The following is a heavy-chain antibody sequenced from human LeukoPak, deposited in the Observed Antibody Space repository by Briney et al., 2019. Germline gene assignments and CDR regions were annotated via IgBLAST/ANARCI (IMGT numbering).Heavy chain of an antibody. CDR3: AKAYTRGGSGSYYNLLDY. V-gene: IGHV3-30*18. Sequence: GGSLRLSCAASGFTFSSYGMHWVRQAPGKGLEWVAVISYDGSNKYYADSVKGRFTISRDNSKNTLYLQMNSLRAEDTAVYYCAKAYTRGGSGSYYNLLDYWGQGTLVTVSS. CDR2: ISYDGSNK. CDR1: GFTFSSYG. D-gene: IGHD3-10*01. J-gene: IGHJ4*02.